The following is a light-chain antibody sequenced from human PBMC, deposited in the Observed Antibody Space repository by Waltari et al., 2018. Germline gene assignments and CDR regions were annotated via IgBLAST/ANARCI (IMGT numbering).Light chain of an antibody. CDR3: LAWDSSTAWV. CDR2: QDT. V-gene: IGLV3-1*01. CDR1: KLAAQY. Sequence: YELTQPPSVSVSPGQTASITCSGDKLAAQYASLYQQKPGQSPVLVSYQDTKRPSGIPERFSGSNSGNTATLTISGTQGMDEADYYCLAWDSSTAWVFGGGTKLTVL. J-gene: IGLJ3*02.